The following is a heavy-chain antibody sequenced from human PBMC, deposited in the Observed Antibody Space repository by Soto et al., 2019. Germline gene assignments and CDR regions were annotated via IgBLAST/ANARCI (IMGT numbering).Heavy chain of an antibody. CDR2: ISPIFGTA. CDR3: ARGRMAATGKNWFAP. J-gene: IGHJ5*02. CDR1: GGTFSSYA. Sequence: QVQLVQSGAEVKKPGSSVKVSCKASGGTFSSYAISWVRQAPGQGLEWMGGISPIFGTANYAQKFQGRVTITADKATSTAYMELSSLRSEETAVYYCARGRMAATGKNWFAPWGQGTLVTVSS. D-gene: IGHD6-25*01. V-gene: IGHV1-69*06.